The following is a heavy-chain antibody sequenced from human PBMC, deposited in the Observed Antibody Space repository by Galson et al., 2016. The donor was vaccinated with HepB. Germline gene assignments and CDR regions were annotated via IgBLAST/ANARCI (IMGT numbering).Heavy chain of an antibody. CDR2: ISNSGSTI. CDR3: ARDDWGLYGMDV. J-gene: IGHJ6*02. Sequence: SLRLSCAASGFTFSDYYMSWIRQAPGKGLEWISYISNSGSTIYYADSVKGRFTISRDNANNSLYLQMKSLRAEDTAVYYCARDDWGLYGMDVWGQGTTVTVSS. CDR1: GFTFSDYY. D-gene: IGHD7-27*01. V-gene: IGHV3-11*01.